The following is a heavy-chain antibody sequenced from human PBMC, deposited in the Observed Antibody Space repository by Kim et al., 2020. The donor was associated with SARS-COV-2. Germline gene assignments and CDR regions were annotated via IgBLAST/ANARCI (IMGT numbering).Heavy chain of an antibody. D-gene: IGHD2-15*01. CDR3: GXGDSXXSGXXXDF. CDR1: GFTFSSYA. V-gene: IGHV3-64*01. Sequence: GGSLRLSCAASGFTFSSYAMHWVRQAPGKGLXYVSGXSTKGGGTYYANSVKGRFXXSRAXXKNTXXLQMGSLRAEDMAVXYCGXGDSXXSGXXXDFXXQGTLVTVSX. J-gene: IGHJ4*02. CDR2: XSTKGGGT.